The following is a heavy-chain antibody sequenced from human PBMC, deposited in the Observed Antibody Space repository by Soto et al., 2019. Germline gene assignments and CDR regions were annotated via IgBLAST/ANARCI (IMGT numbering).Heavy chain of an antibody. CDR2: INAGNGNT. CDR3: ARGLNGYLHYFDY. J-gene: IGHJ4*02. D-gene: IGHD5-18*01. CDR1: GYTFTSSA. V-gene: IGHV1-3*01. Sequence: ASVKVSCKASGYTFTSSAMHWGRQAPGQRLEWMGWINAGNGNTKYSQKFQGRVTITRDTSASTAYMELSSLRSEDTAVYYCARGLNGYLHYFDYWGQGTPVTVS.